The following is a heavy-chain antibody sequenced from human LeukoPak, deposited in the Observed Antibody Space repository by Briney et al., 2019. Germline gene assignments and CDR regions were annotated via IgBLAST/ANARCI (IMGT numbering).Heavy chain of an antibody. V-gene: IGHV4-61*02. Sequence: SQTLSLTCTVSGGSISSGSYYWSWIRQPAGKGLGWIGRIYTSGSTNYNPSLKSRVTISVDTSKNQFSLKLSSVTAADTAVYYCAREYYDSSGYFDYWGQGTLVTVSS. D-gene: IGHD3-22*01. J-gene: IGHJ4*02. CDR1: GGSISSGSYY. CDR3: AREYYDSSGYFDY. CDR2: IYTSGST.